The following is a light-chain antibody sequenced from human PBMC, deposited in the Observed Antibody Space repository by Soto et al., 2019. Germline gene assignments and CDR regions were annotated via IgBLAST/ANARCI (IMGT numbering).Light chain of an antibody. CDR3: QQYNRWPPYT. Sequence: ILMTQSPATVSVSPGETATLYCRASQNVYTNLAWYQQKPGQAPRLVLYGASTRATGVPARFSGSGSGTAFTLTISSLQSEDFAVYYCQQYNRWPPYTFGQGTKVDIK. CDR2: GAS. CDR1: QNVYTN. J-gene: IGKJ2*01. V-gene: IGKV3-15*01.